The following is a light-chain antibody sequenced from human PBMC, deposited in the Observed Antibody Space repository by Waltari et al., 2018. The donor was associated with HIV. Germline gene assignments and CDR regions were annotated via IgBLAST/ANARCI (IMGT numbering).Light chain of an antibody. V-gene: IGLV2-14*01. CDR3: SSYSNGDTLVV. CDR2: EVT. J-gene: IGLJ2*01. Sequence: QSALTQPASLSGSLGQSITISCTGTSSDIGGSPFISWYQQHPGKAPKLLIYEVTNRPSGISTRFSGSKSGSTASLTISGLQAEDEADYYCSSYSNGDTLVVFGRGTKVTVL. CDR1: SSDIGGSPF.